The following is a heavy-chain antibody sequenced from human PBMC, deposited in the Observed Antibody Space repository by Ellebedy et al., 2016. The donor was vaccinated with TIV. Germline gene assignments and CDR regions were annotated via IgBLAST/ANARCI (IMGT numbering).Heavy chain of an antibody. Sequence: GESLKISXAASGFNFKTYIMKWVRQAPGKGLEWVSSISSSSRYIFYADSVKGRFTISRDDAKNSLYLQMNGLRAEDTAMYYCASYDGSFRYWGRGTRVTVSS. D-gene: IGHD1-26*01. V-gene: IGHV3-21*04. J-gene: IGHJ4*02. CDR2: ISSSSRYI. CDR1: GFNFKTYI. CDR3: ASYDGSFRY.